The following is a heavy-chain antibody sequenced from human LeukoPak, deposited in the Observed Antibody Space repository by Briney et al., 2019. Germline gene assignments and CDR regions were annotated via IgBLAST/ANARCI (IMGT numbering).Heavy chain of an antibody. J-gene: IGHJ4*02. CDR3: ARDLVKHYFGSATYDY. CDR2: ISGSGGST. CDR1: GFTFSSYA. D-gene: IGHD3-10*01. Sequence: GGSLRLSCAASGFTFSSYAMSWVRQAPGKGLEWVSAISGSGGSTYYADSVKGRFTVSRDNANNSLFLQMNSLRADDTAVYYCARDLVKHYFGSATYDYWGQGTLVTVSS. V-gene: IGHV3-23*01.